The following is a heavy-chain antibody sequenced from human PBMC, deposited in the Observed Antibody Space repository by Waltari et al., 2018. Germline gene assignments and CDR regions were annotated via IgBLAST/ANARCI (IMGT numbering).Heavy chain of an antibody. D-gene: IGHD3-3*01. CDR3: ARDWDFWSGCPSPHWYFDL. CDR2: IYYSGRT. J-gene: IGHJ2*01. Sequence: QLQLQESGPGLVKPSETLSLTCTVSGGSISSSSYYWGWIRQPPGKGLEWIGSIYYSGRTYYNPALKSRFTISVDTSKNQFSLKLSSVTAADTAVYYCARDWDFWSGCPSPHWYFDLWGRGTLVTVSS. CDR1: GGSISSSSYY. V-gene: IGHV4-39*07.